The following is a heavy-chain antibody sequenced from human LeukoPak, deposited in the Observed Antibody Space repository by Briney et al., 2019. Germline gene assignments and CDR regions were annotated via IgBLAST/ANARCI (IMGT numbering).Heavy chain of an antibody. Sequence: GGSLRLSCATSGFTFSSYWMTWVRQAPGKGLEWVANIKEDGSERNYVDSVKGRFTISRDNAYNSLYLQMNSLRAEDTAVYYCVRDGGSTGYDLLDYWGQGTLVTVP. V-gene: IGHV3-7*01. CDR2: IKEDGSER. CDR1: GFTFSSYW. D-gene: IGHD5-12*01. CDR3: VRDGGSTGYDLLDY. J-gene: IGHJ4*02.